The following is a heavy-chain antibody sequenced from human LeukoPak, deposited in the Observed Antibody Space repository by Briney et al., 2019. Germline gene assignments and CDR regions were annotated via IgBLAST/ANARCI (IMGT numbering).Heavy chain of an antibody. J-gene: IGHJ4*02. CDR1: GFTFSSNV. Sequence: PGGSLRLSCAASGFTFSSNVMHWVRQAPGKGLEWEAAISHDGNNKYYGDSVKGRFTISRDNSKNTLYLQLNSLRAEDTAVYYCARDHSSGWYSDYFDYWGQGTLVTVSS. CDR3: ARDHSSGWYSDYFDY. D-gene: IGHD6-19*01. V-gene: IGHV3-30-3*01. CDR2: ISHDGNNK.